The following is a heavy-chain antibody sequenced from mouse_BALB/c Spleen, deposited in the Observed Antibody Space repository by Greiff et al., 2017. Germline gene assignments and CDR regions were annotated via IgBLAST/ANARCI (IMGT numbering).Heavy chain of an antibody. CDR2: ISSGGSYT. Sequence: EVMLVESGGGLVKPGGSLKLSCAASGFTFSSYTMSWVRQTPEKRLEWVATISSGGSYTYYPDSVKGRFTISRDNAKNTLYLQMSSLKSEDTAMYYCTRGGGFDYWGQGTTLTVSS. V-gene: IGHV5-6-4*01. J-gene: IGHJ2*01. CDR3: TRGGGFDY. CDR1: GFTFSSYT.